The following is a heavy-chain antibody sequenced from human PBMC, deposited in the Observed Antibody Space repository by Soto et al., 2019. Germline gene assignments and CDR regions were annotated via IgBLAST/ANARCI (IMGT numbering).Heavy chain of an antibody. V-gene: IGHV3-21*01. CDR3: ARDRGTGVPAAVTVSYFDY. CDR1: GFTFSSYS. J-gene: IGHJ4*02. CDR2: ISSSSSYI. Sequence: EVQLVESGGGLVKPGGSLRLSCAASGFTFSSYSMNWVRQAPGKGLEWVSSISSSSSYIYYADSVKDRFTISRDNAKNSLYLQMNSLRAEDTAVYYCARDRGTGVPAAVTVSYFDYWGQGTLVTVSS. D-gene: IGHD2-2*01.